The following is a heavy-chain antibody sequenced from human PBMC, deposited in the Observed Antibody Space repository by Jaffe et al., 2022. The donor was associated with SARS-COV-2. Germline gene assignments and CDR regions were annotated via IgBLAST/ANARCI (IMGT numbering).Heavy chain of an antibody. CDR3: TSYVLLWFGDSYYYYMDV. Sequence: EVQLVESGGGLVKPGGSLRLSCAASGFTFSNAWMSWVRQAPGKGLEWVGRIKSKTDGGTTDYAAPVKGRFTISRDDSKNTLYLQMNSLKTEDTAVYYCTSYVLLWFGDSYYYYMDVWGKGTTVTVSS. V-gene: IGHV3-15*01. CDR1: GFTFSNAW. CDR2: IKSKTDGGTT. D-gene: IGHD3-10*01. J-gene: IGHJ6*03.